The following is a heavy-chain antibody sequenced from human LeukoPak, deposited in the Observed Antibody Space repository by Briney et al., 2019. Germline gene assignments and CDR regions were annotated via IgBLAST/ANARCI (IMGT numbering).Heavy chain of an antibody. D-gene: IGHD3-22*01. V-gene: IGHV3-74*01. J-gene: IGHJ4*02. CDR1: GFTFSTYW. Sequence: GGSLRLSCAASGFTFSTYWMHWVRQAPGKGLVWVSRVNGDGSSTTYADSVKGRFTISRDNAKKTLYLQMNSLRAEGTAVYYCVRDSGYYYFDYWGQGTLVTVSS. CDR3: VRDSGYYYFDY. CDR2: VNGDGSST.